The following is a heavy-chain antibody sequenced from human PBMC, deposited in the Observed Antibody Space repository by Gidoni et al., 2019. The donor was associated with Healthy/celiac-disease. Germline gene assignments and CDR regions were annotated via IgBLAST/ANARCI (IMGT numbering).Heavy chain of an antibody. CDR2: SSSSSSTI. CDR1: GFTFSSYS. Sequence: EVQLVASGGGLVQPGGSLRLSCAASGFTFSSYSLNWVRQAPGKGLDWVSYSSSSSSTIYYADSGKGRFTISRDNAKNSLYLQMNSLRDEDTAVYYCARDPPEVTIFGVVITNYYYYGMDVWGQGTTVTVSS. D-gene: IGHD3-3*01. CDR3: ARDPPEVTIFGVVITNYYYYGMDV. V-gene: IGHV3-48*02. J-gene: IGHJ6*02.